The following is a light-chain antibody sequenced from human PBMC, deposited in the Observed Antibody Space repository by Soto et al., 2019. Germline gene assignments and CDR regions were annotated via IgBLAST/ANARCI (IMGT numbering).Light chain of an antibody. CDR3: CSYAGSYTHYV. J-gene: IGLJ1*01. CDR1: SSHVGGYNY. Sequence: QSALTQPRSVSGSPGQSVTLSCTGNSSHVGGYNYVSWYQQHPGKAPKLMIYDVSKRPSGVPDRFSGSKSGNPASLTISGLQAEDEADYYCCSYAGSYTHYVFGTGTKLTVL. V-gene: IGLV2-11*01. CDR2: DVS.